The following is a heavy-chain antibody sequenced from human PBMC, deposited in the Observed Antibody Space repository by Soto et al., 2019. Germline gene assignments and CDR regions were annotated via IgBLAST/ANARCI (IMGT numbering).Heavy chain of an antibody. V-gene: IGHV3-74*01. CDR2: IKRDGSSI. D-gene: IGHD2-21*02. CDR3: ARDGGRGGDLDY. CDR1: GFTFSNYW. J-gene: IGHJ4*02. Sequence: EVQLVESGGGLVQPGGSLRLSCAASGFTFSNYWMDWVRQAPGKGLVWVSRIKRDGSSISYADSVKVRVTISRDNAKNTLYLQMNSMRAEDTAVYYCARDGGRGGDLDYWGQGTLVTVSS.